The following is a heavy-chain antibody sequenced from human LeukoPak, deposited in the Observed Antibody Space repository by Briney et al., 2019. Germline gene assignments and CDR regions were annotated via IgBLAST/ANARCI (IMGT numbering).Heavy chain of an antibody. CDR3: ATSPYDGSGLPSR. CDR1: VESFRVYY. V-gene: IGHV4-34*01. D-gene: IGHD3-10*01. CDR2: INHSGSK. J-gene: IGHJ4*02. Sequence: SETLSLTCAVYVESFRVYYGSWIPHPPEKGVECIWDINHSGSKNYNPSLKKGLTIPSDTNNNQFSLKLSSVTAADTAVYYCATSPYDGSGLPSRWGQGTLVAVSS.